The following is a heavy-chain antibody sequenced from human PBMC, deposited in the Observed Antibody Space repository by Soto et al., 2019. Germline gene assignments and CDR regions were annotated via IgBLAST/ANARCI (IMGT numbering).Heavy chain of an antibody. CDR2: INHSGST. Sequence: SETLSLTCAVYGGSFSGYYWSWIRQPPGKGLEWIGEINHSGSTNYNPSLKSRVTISVDTSENQFSLKLSSVTAADTAVYYCARMGYSYGPRYYGMDVWGQGTTVTISS. CDR3: ARMGYSYGPRYYGMDV. V-gene: IGHV4-34*01. D-gene: IGHD5-18*01. J-gene: IGHJ6*02. CDR1: GGSFSGYY.